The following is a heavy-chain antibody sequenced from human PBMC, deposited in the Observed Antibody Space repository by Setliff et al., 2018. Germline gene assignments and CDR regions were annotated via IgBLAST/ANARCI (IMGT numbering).Heavy chain of an antibody. V-gene: IGHV4-34*01. D-gene: IGHD6-6*01. CDR3: ARGRNVAARLLDS. J-gene: IGHJ4*02. Sequence: PGGSLRLSCVSSGFNVRTYSMSWARQAPGKGLEWVGEINPRGSSNYNPSLKSRVTISVDTSKNQFSLKLNSVTAADTAVYYCARGRNVAARLLDSWGQGARVTVSS. CDR2: INPRGSS. CDR1: GFNVRTYS.